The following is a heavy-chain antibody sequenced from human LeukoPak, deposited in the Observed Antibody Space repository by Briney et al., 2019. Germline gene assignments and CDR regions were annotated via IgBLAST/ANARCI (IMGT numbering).Heavy chain of an antibody. V-gene: IGHV3-9*01. CDR1: GFTFDDYA. CDR2: ISWNSGSI. D-gene: IGHD3-10*01. CDR3: AKAYYYGSRPDWYFDL. Sequence: PGGSLRLSCAASGFTFDDYAMHWVRQAPGKGLEWVSGISWNSGSIGYADSVKGRFTISRDNAKNSLYLQMNSLRAEDTALYYCAKAYYYGSRPDWYFDLWGRGTLVTVSS. J-gene: IGHJ2*01.